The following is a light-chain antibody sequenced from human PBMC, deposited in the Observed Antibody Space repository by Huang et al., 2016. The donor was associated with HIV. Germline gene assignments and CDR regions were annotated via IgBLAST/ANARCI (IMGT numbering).Light chain of an antibody. J-gene: IGKJ3*01. CDR2: GAS. CDR3: QQYNDWPLFT. CDR1: QSVSSN. V-gene: IGKV3-15*01. Sequence: EIVMTQSPATLSVFPGARATLSCRASQSVSSNLAWYQQKPGQAPRLLIYGASTRATCIPARFRGSGSGTEFTLTISSLQSEDFAVYYCQQYNDWPLFTFGPGTKVDIK.